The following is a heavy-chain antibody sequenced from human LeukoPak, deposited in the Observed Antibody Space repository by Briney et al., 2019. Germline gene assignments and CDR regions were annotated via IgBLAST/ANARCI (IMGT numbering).Heavy chain of an antibody. J-gene: IGHJ4*02. Sequence: GGSLRLSCAASGFTFSNYAVNWVRQAPGKGLEWVSAISGGGDFIYYADSVKGRFTISRDNSKSTVYLQMNSLRAEDTAIYYCAKVAGSSLSRARFDYWGPGTLVTVSS. V-gene: IGHV3-23*01. CDR1: GFTFSNYA. CDR3: AKVAGSSLSRARFDY. CDR2: ISGGGDFI. D-gene: IGHD6-6*01.